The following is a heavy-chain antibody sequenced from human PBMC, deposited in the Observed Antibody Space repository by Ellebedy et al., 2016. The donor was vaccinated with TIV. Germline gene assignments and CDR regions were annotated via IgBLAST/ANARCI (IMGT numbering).Heavy chain of an antibody. J-gene: IGHJ4*02. CDR3: ATDGTYGNFDN. D-gene: IGHD1-26*01. Sequence: GESLKISXAASGFTFRADWMHWVRQAPGKGLVWVSRITNDGSETRYADSVKGRFTISRDNARKTVYLQMSSLRAEDTAVYYCATDGTYGNFDNWGQGTLVTVSS. V-gene: IGHV3-74*01. CDR2: ITNDGSET. CDR1: GFTFRADW.